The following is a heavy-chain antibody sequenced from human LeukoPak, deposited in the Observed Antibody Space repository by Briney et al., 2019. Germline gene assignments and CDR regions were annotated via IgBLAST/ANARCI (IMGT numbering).Heavy chain of an antibody. J-gene: IGHJ4*02. CDR3: ARDSPSVSDSSGWLWGNYFDY. V-gene: IGHV1-46*01. CDR1: GYTFTSYY. CDR2: INPSGGST. Sequence: GGSLRLSCAASGYTFTSYYMHWVRQAPGQGLEWMGIINPSGGSTSYAQKFQGRVTMTRDTSTSTVYMELSSLRSEDTAVYYCARDSPSVSDSSGWLWGNYFDYCGQGTLVTVSS. D-gene: IGHD6-19*01.